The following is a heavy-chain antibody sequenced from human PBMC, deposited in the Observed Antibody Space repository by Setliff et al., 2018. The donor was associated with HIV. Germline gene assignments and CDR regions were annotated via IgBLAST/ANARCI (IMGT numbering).Heavy chain of an antibody. J-gene: IGHJ6*03. CDR3: ARGALVPAAIGAYYYYMDV. CDR1: GYTFTSYA. V-gene: IGHV7-4-1*02. Sequence: GASVKVSCKASGYTFTSYAMHWVRQAPGQGLEWMGWINTNTGNPTYAPGFTGRFVFSLDTSVSTAYLQISSLKAEDTVVYYCARGALVPAAIGAYYYYMDVWGKGTTVTVSS. D-gene: IGHD2-2*01. CDR2: INTNTGNP.